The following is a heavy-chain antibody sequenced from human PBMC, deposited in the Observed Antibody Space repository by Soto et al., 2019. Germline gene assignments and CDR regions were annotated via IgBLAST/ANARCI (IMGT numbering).Heavy chain of an antibody. CDR2: IYYSGST. J-gene: IGHJ5*02. CDR3: ARLGRYSVTMIVDGGWFDP. CDR1: GGSISSSSYY. D-gene: IGHD3-22*01. Sequence: QLQLQESGPGLVKPSETLSLTCTVSGGSISSSSYYWGWIRQPPGKGLEWIGSIYYSGSTYYNPSLKRRVTISVDTSKNQFSLKLSSVTAADTAVYYCARLGRYSVTMIVDGGWFDPWGQGTLVTVSS. V-gene: IGHV4-39*01.